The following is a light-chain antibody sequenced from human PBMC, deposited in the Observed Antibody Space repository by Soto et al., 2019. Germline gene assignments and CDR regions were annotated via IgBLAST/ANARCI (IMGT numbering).Light chain of an antibody. CDR3: QQSYSTPRT. CDR1: QSISSY. J-gene: IGKJ4*01. V-gene: IGKV1-39*01. CDR2: AAS. Sequence: DIHMTQSPSTLSASVGDRVTITCRASQSISSYLNWYQQKPGKAPKLLIYAASSLQSGVPSRFSGSGFGTDFTLTISSLQPEDFATYYCQQSYSTPRTFGGGTKVDIK.